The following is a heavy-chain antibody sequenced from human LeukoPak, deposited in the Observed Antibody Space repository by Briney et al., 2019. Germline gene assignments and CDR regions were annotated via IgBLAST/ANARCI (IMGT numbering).Heavy chain of an antibody. D-gene: IGHD4-17*01. CDR1: GYTFTGYY. V-gene: IGHV1-2*02. CDR3: ARDQDELPDDYGDYTYYYYGMDA. J-gene: IGHJ6*02. Sequence: ASVKVSCKASGYTFTGYYMHWVRQAPGQGLEWMGWINPNSGGTNYAQKFQGRVTMTRDTSISTAYMELSGLRSDDTAVYYCARDQDELPDDYGDYTYYYYGMDAWGQGTTVTVSS. CDR2: INPNSGGT.